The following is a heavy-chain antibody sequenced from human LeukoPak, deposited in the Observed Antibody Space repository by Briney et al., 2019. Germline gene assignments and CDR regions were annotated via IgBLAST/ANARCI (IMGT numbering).Heavy chain of an antibody. Sequence: GGSLRLSCAASGFTFSHYIMNWVRQAPGKGLEWVSSIGSGSTYIYFADSVKGRFTISRDNAKNSLYLQMNSLRAEDTAVYYCARDLYGSGRYQRDYWGQGTLVTVSS. J-gene: IGHJ4*02. CDR3: ARDLYGSGRYQRDY. D-gene: IGHD3-10*01. CDR1: GFTFSHYI. V-gene: IGHV3-21*01. CDR2: IGSGSTYI.